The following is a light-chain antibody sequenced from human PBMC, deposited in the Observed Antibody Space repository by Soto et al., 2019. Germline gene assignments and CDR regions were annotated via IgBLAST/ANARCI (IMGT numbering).Light chain of an antibody. V-gene: IGLV1-47*01. J-gene: IGLJ2*01. CDR1: SSNIRSNY. CDR3: AAWDDSLSDVA. Sequence: QAVVTQPPSASGTPGQRVTISCSGSSSNIRSNYVYWYQQLPGTAPRLLIYRNNQRPSGVPDRFSASKSGTSASLAISGLRSEDEADYYCAAWDDSLSDVAFGGGTKLTVL. CDR2: RNN.